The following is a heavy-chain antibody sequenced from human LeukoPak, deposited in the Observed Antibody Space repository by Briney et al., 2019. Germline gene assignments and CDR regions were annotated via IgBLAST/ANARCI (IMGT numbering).Heavy chain of an antibody. V-gene: IGHV4-59*01. CDR3: ARVGARYCSSTSCSPDAFDI. CDR2: IYYSGST. CDR1: GGSISSYY. J-gene: IGHJ3*02. D-gene: IGHD2-2*01. Sequence: SETLSLTCTVSGGSISSYYWSWIQQPPGKGLEWIGYIYYSGSTNYNPSLKSRVTISVDTSKNQFSLKLSSVTAADTAVYYCARVGARYCSSTSCSPDAFDIWGQGTMVTVSS.